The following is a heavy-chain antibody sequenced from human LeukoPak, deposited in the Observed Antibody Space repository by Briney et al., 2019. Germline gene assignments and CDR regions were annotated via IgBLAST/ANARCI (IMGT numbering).Heavy chain of an antibody. D-gene: IGHD3-3*01. CDR1: GFNYSSYT. CDR2: ISASRGIT. V-gene: IGHV3-48*01. Sequence: GGSLRLSCAASGFNYSSYTMNWVRQAPGMGLGWLSYISASRGITYYADSVKGRFTISRDNAKNSLYLQMNSLRAEDTAVYYCVRGSLASGVVVYYYYYLDVWGKGTTVTVSS. J-gene: IGHJ6*03. CDR3: VRGSLASGVVVYYYYYLDV.